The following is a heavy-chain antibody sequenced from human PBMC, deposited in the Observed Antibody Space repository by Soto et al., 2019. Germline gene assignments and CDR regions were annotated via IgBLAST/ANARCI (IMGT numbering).Heavy chain of an antibody. CDR1: GFTFSSYS. CDR2: ISGSGGST. J-gene: IGHJ5*02. Sequence: LRLSCAASGFTFSSYSMSWVRQAPGKGLEWVSAISGSGGSTYYADSVKGRFTISRDNSKNTLYLQMNSLRAEDTAVYYCAKGVVRSSWHTRVDPWGQGTLVTVSS. CDR3: AKGVVRSSWHTRVDP. V-gene: IGHV3-23*01. D-gene: IGHD6-13*01.